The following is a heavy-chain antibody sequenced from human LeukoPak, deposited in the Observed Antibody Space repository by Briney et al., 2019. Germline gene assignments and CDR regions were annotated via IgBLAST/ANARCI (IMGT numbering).Heavy chain of an antibody. CDR2: IYHSGST. Sequence: SETLSLTCAVSGGSVTSSNWWSWVRQPPGKGLEWIGVIYHSGSTNYNPSLKSRVTISVDKSENQFSLNLSSVTAADTAVYYCARVLQYGDYAKFDYWGQGTLVTVST. CDR3: ARVLQYGDYAKFDY. D-gene: IGHD4-17*01. V-gene: IGHV4-4*02. J-gene: IGHJ4*02. CDR1: GGSVTSSNW.